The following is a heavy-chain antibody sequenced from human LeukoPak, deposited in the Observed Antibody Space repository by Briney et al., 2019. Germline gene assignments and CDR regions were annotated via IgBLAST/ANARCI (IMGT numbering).Heavy chain of an antibody. Sequence: ASVKVSCKAAGYPFISYGISWVRQAPGQGLEWMGWISAYNGKTEFAQRFQDRVTMTTDTSTTTAYMELRRLRSDDTAMYYCASNGRSGWYQFDYWGQGTLVTVSS. V-gene: IGHV1-18*01. CDR3: ASNGRSGWYQFDY. D-gene: IGHD6-19*01. J-gene: IGHJ4*02. CDR2: ISAYNGKT. CDR1: GYPFISYG.